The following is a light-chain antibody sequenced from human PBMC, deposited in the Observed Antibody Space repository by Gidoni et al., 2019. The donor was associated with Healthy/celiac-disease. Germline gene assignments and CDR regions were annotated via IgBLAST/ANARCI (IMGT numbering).Light chain of an antibody. J-gene: IGKJ4*01. CDR1: QSVSSSY. CDR2: GAS. V-gene: IGKV3-20*01. Sequence: EIVLTQSPGPLSLSPGERATLTCRASQSVSSSYLAWYQQKPGQAPRLLIYGASSRATGIPDRFSGSGSGTAFTLTISLLEPEDFAVYSCQQYGSSPLTFGGGTKVEI. CDR3: QQYGSSPLT.